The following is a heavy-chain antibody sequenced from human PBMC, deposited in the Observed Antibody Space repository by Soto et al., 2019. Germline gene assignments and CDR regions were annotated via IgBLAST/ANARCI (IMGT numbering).Heavy chain of an antibody. CDR1: GGSISSYY. J-gene: IGHJ4*02. V-gene: IGHV4-59*08. CDR2: VYSSGAT. Sequence: SETLSLTCSVSGGSISSYYWSWIRRPPGKGLEWLGYVYSSGATNYNPSLKSRVTISVDTSKNQFSLKLTSVTAADTAVYYCARHPAQCSGGVCHTDYWGQGTLVTVSS. D-gene: IGHD2-21*02. CDR3: ARHPAQCSGGVCHTDY.